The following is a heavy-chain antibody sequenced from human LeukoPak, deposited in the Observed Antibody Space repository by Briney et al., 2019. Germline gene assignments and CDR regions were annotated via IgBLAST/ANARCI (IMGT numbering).Heavy chain of an antibody. D-gene: IGHD3-10*01. Sequence: PGGSLRLSCAASGFTFSSAWMNWVRRAPGKGLEWASVIFSGGSTYYADSVKGRFTISRHNSKNTLYLQMNSLRAEDTAMYYCARDKDYIWAFDIWGQGTMVTVSS. CDR2: IFSGGST. J-gene: IGHJ3*02. CDR3: ARDKDYIWAFDI. V-gene: IGHV3-53*04. CDR1: GFTFSSAW.